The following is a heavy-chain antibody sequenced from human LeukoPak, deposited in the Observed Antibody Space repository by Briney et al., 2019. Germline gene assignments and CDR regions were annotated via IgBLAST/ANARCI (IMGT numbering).Heavy chain of an antibody. Sequence: PGESLKISCKGSGYSFTSYWIGRVRQMPRKGLEWMGIIYPGDSDTRYSPSFQGQVTISADKSISTAHLQWSSLKASDTAMYYCARVSYSSGPGYFDYWGQGTLVTVSS. V-gene: IGHV5-51*01. CDR1: GYSFTSYW. J-gene: IGHJ4*02. D-gene: IGHD6-19*01. CDR3: ARVSYSSGPGYFDY. CDR2: IYPGDSDT.